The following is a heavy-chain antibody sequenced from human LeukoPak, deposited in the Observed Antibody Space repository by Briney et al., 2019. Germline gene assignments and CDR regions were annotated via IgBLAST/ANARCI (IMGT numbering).Heavy chain of an antibody. CDR2: ISAYNGNT. J-gene: IGHJ5*02. Sequence: GASVKVSCKASGYTFTSYGISWVRQAPGQGLEWMGWISAYNGNTNYAQKLQGRVTMTTDTSTSTAYMELRSLRSDDTAVYYCAWMRGIAAAGKVWWFDPWGQGTLVTVSS. V-gene: IGHV1-18*04. D-gene: IGHD6-13*01. CDR3: AWMRGIAAAGKVWWFDP. CDR1: GYTFTSYG.